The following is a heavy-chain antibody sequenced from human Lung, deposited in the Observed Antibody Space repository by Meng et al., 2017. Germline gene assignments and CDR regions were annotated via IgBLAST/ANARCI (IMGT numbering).Heavy chain of an antibody. CDR2: INHSGST. CDR1: GGSFSDYY. V-gene: IGHV4-34*01. CDR3: ARGPTTMAHDFDY. D-gene: IGHD4-11*01. J-gene: IGHJ4*02. Sequence: QVQVKRGGAGLLKPSETLSLTCVVSGGSFSDYYWSWIRQPPGKGLEWIGEINHSGSTNYNPSLESRATISVDTSQNNLSLKLSSVTAADSAVYYCARGPTTMAHDFDYWGQGTLVTVSS.